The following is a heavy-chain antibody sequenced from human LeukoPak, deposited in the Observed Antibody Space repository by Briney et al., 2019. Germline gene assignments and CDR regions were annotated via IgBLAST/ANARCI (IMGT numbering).Heavy chain of an antibody. CDR2: IHSGGST. Sequence: PSETLSLTCAISGGSISSNYWNWIRQAAGKGLEWIGRIHSGGSTNYNPSLKSRVTMSVDTSKNQFSLNLSSVTAADTAVYYCARANAFDLWGQGTMVTVSS. V-gene: IGHV4-4*07. J-gene: IGHJ3*01. CDR1: GGSISSNY. CDR3: ARANAFDL.